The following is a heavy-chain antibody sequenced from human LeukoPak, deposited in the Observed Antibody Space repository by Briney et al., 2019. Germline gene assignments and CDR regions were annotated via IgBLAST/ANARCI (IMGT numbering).Heavy chain of an antibody. CDR1: GFTFRTTW. J-gene: IGHJ4*02. Sequence: GGSLRLSCVASGFTFRTTWMHWVRQAPGKGLVWVSRMNSDGADTTYADSVKGRFTMSRDNAENPLYLEMDSLRAEDTAVYYCAKGIEGATDYWGQGTLVTVSS. CDR2: MNSDGADT. CDR3: AKGIEGATDY. V-gene: IGHV3-74*01. D-gene: IGHD1-26*01.